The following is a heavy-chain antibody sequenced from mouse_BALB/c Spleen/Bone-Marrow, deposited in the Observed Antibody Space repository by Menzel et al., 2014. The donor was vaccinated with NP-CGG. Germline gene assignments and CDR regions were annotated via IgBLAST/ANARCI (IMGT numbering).Heavy chain of an antibody. CDR3: AGEVRQGPWFAY. J-gene: IGHJ3*01. CDR2: ISSGGSYT. D-gene: IGHD2-14*01. V-gene: IGHV5-9-4*01. CDR1: GFTSSSYA. Sequence: EVQLVESGGDLVKPGGSLKLSCAASGFTSSSYAMSWVRQSPEKRLEWVAEISSGGSYTYYPDTVTGRFTISRDNAKKALYLEMSSLRSENTAMYYCAGEVRQGPWFAYWGQGTLLTVSA.